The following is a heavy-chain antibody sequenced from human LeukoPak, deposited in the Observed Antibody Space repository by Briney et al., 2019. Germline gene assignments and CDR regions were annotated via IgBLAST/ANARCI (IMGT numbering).Heavy chain of an antibody. CDR2: INIEGTIT. CDR3: ATTRFLHWLLTGENDY. J-gene: IGHJ4*02. D-gene: IGHD3-3*01. V-gene: IGHV3-74*03. CDR1: GFTFSDYW. Sequence: PGGSLRLSCVASGFTFSDYWMHWVRQAPGKGLEWVSCINIEGTITTYVDSVKGRFTISRDNSKNTLYLQMNSLRAEDTAVYYCATTRFLHWLLTGENDYWGQGILVTVSS.